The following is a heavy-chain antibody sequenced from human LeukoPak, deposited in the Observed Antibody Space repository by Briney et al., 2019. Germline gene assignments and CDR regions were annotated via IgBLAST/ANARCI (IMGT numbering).Heavy chain of an antibody. D-gene: IGHD4-23*01. CDR1: GFTFSPYS. CDR2: INDDTP. Sequence: GGSLRLSCTTSGFTFSPYSMSWVRQSPGKRLEWVSAINDDTPYYADSVKGRFTISRDNSKNTLYLQMNSLRAEDTAVYYCAKETTVALDYWGQGTLVTVSS. J-gene: IGHJ4*02. V-gene: IGHV3-23*01. CDR3: AKETTVALDY.